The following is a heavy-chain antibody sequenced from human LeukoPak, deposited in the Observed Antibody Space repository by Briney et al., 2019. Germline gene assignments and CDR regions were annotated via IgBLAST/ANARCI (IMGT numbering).Heavy chain of an antibody. CDR3: AKDYGLGGFFDN. J-gene: IGHJ4*02. CDR1: GFTFSSYG. V-gene: IGHV3-30*18. D-gene: IGHD3-10*01. CDR2: ISYDGSNK. Sequence: GGSLRLSCAASGFTFSSYGMHRVRQAPGKGLEWVAVISYDGSNKYYADSVKGRFTISRDNSKNTLYLQMNSLRAEDTAVYYCAKDYGLGGFFDNWGQGTLVTVSS.